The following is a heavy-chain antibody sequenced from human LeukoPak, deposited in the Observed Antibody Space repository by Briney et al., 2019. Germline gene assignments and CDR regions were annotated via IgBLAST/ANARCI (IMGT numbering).Heavy chain of an antibody. J-gene: IGHJ3*02. D-gene: IGHD2-2*01. CDR3: ATGRGGYCSSTSCRYAFDI. V-gene: IGHV1-8*03. CDR1: GYTFTSYD. Sequence: ASVKVSCKASGYTFTSYDINWVRQATGQGLEWMGWMNPNSGNTGYAQKFQGRVTITRNTSISTAYMELSSLRSEDTAVYYCATGRGGYCSSTSCRYAFDIWGQGTMVTVSS. CDR2: MNPNSGNT.